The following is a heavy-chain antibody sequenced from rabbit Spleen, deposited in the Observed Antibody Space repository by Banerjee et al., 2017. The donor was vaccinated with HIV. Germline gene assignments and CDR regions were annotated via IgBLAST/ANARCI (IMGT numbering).Heavy chain of an antibody. J-gene: IGHJ4*01. V-gene: IGHV1S45*01. CDR3: ARDGSGGISYYFNL. D-gene: IGHD1-1*01. CDR2: IAGSSSGFT. CDR1: GFSFSNKAV. Sequence: QEQLVESGGGLVKPEGSLKLSCTASGFSFSNKAVMCWVRQAPGKGLEWISCIAGSSSGFTYSATWAKGRFTCSKTSSTTVTLQMTSLTAADTATYFCARDGSGGISYYFNLWGPGTLVTVS.